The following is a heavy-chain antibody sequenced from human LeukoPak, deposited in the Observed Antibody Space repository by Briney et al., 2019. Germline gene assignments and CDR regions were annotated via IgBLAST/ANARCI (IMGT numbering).Heavy chain of an antibody. J-gene: IGHJ4*02. V-gene: IGHV1-8*01. Sequence: ASVKVSCKTSGYTFTNYDVNWVRQATGQGLEWMGWMNPRSGSKVYAQKFQGRVIMTSDNFINTAYMELTSLTSDDTAVYCTKGLRADFWGQGTQVTVSS. CDR3: TKGLRADF. CDR1: GYTFTNYD. CDR2: MNPRSGSK.